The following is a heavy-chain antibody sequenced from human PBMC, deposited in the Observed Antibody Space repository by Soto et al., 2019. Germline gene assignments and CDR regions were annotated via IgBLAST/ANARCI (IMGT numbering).Heavy chain of an antibody. CDR2: ISYDGNNK. CDR3: ARAGCDGGSCCTLVGLRYGMDV. V-gene: IGHV3-30-3*01. J-gene: IGHJ6*02. CDR1: GFTFSNYV. Sequence: QVQLVESGGGVVQPGRSLRLSCAASGFTFSNYVMYWVRQAPGKGLEWVAVISYDGNNKYYADSVKGRFTISRDNSKNTLYLQMNSLRGEDTAVYYCARAGCDGGSCCTLVGLRYGMDVWGQGTTVTVSS. D-gene: IGHD2-15*01.